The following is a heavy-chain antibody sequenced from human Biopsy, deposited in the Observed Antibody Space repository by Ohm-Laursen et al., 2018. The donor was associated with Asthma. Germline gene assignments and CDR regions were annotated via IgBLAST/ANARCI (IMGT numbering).Heavy chain of an antibody. CDR1: GYTFDRFA. CDR2: VHVGNGDS. Sequence: ASVKVSCNVSGYTFDRFAIHWVRLAPGQRPQWLGWVHVGNGDSKYSPSFQDRVTITGDTSATTAYMELRNLRAEDTAVYFCARGFTISGAATTAFDYWGQGALVTVSS. CDR3: ARGFTISGAATTAFDY. D-gene: IGHD3-3*01. V-gene: IGHV1-3*01. J-gene: IGHJ4*02.